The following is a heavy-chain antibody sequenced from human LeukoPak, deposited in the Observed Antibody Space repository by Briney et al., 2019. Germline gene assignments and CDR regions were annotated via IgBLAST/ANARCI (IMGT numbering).Heavy chain of an antibody. J-gene: IGHJ5*02. CDR3: ARDPGGSSWYLDWFDP. V-gene: IGHV4-39*02. CDR2: IYYGGGT. Sequence: PSETLSLTCTVSGGSISSSSYYWGWIRQPPGKGLEWIGSIYYGGGTYYSPSLRSRVTISVDTSKNQFSLKLSSVTAADTAVYYCARDPGGSSWYLDWFDPWGQGTLVTVSS. D-gene: IGHD6-13*01. CDR1: GGSISSSSYY.